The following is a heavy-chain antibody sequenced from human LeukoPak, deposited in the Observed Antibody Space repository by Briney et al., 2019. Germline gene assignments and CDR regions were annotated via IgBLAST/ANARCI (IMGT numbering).Heavy chain of an antibody. J-gene: IGHJ3*02. CDR2: MNPDGSGI. D-gene: IGHD1-14*01. CDR3: ARDPYHSALDI. CDR1: GFTFSGSW. Sequence: GGSLRLSCAASGFTFSGSWMSWVRQAPGKGLEWVADMNPDGSGIQYVDSVKGRFTISRDNARNSLYLTMDSLRAEDTAVYYWARDPYHSALDIGGQGTMVTVSS. V-gene: IGHV3-7*01.